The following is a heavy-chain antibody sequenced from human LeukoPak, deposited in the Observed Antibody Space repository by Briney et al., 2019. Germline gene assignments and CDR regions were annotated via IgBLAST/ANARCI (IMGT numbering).Heavy chain of an antibody. J-gene: IGHJ6*02. V-gene: IGHV3-48*03. CDR2: ISSSGSTI. CDR1: GFTFSSYE. Sequence: GGSLRLSCAASGFTFSSYEMNWVRQAPGKGLEWVSYISSSGSTIYYADSVKGRFTISRDNAKNSLYLQMNSLRAEDTAVYYCARDGRQQWLADYYYYYGMDAWGQGTTVTVSS. CDR3: ARDGRQQWLADYYYYYGMDA. D-gene: IGHD6-19*01.